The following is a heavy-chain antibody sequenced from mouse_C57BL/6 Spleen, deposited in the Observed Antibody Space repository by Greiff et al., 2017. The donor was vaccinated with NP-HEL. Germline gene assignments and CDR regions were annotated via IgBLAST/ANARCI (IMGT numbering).Heavy chain of an antibody. D-gene: IGHD2-3*01. Sequence: QVQLKQSGPGLVQPSQSLSITCTVSGFSLTSYGVHWVRQSPGKGLEWLGVIWSGGSTDYNAAFISRLSISKDNSKSQVFFKMNSLQADDTAIYYCARNGIDGYCLFDYWGQGTTLTVSS. V-gene: IGHV2-2*01. CDR2: IWSGGST. CDR3: ARNGIDGYCLFDY. CDR1: GFSLTSYG. J-gene: IGHJ2*01.